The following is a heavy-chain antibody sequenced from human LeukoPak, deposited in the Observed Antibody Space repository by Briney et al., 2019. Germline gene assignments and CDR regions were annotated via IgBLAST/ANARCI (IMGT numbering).Heavy chain of an antibody. CDR3: ARRTYDFRSGNYFDY. J-gene: IGHJ4*02. D-gene: IGHD3-3*01. CDR1: GGSISSYY. CDR2: IYYSGST. V-gene: IGHV4-59*01. Sequence: PSETLSLTCTVSGGSISSYYWSWIRQPPGKGLEWIGYIYYSGSTNYNPSLKSRVTISVDTSKNQFSLKLSSVTAADTAVYYCARRTYDFRSGNYFDYWGQGTLVTVSS.